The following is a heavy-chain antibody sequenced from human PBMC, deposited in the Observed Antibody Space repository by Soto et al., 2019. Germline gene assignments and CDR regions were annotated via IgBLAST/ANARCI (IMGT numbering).Heavy chain of an antibody. Sequence: PSETLSLTCSVSGDSIRCYHYYWGRIRQAPGKGLEWVGSVYFSGGNSYYNPSLKSRVTISVDTPYNKFFLRLNSVTAADPAVYFCAYGSSSAWIDKWGQGTLVTVSS. CDR3: AYGSSSAWIDK. CDR1: GDSIRCYHYY. D-gene: IGHD6-25*01. CDR2: VYFSGGNS. V-gene: IGHV4-39*01. J-gene: IGHJ4*02.